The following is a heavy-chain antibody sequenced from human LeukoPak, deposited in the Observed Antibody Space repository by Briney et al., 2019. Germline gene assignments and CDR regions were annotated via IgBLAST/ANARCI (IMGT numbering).Heavy chain of an antibody. J-gene: IGHJ6*03. D-gene: IGHD6-13*01. CDR1: GYTFTSYG. CDR3: ARRSSSDGLGYYYYYMDV. Sequence: GASVKVSCKASGYTFTSYGISWVRQAPGQGLEWMGWISAYNGNTNYAQKLQGRVTMTRDTSTSTVYMELSSLRSEDTAVYYCARRSSSDGLGYYYYYMDVWGKGTTVTVSS. CDR2: ISAYNGNT. V-gene: IGHV1-18*01.